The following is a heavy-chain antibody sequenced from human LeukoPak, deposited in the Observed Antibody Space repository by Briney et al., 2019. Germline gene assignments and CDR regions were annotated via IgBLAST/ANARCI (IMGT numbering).Heavy chain of an antibody. Sequence: ASVKVSCKASGGTFSSYAISWVQQAPGQGLEWMGGIIPIFGTANYAQKFQGRVTITADESTSTAYMELSSLRSEDTAVYYCARDQDYYDSSGFYYWGQGTLVIVSS. D-gene: IGHD3-22*01. J-gene: IGHJ4*02. CDR1: GGTFSSYA. V-gene: IGHV1-69*13. CDR2: IIPIFGTA. CDR3: ARDQDYYDSSGFYY.